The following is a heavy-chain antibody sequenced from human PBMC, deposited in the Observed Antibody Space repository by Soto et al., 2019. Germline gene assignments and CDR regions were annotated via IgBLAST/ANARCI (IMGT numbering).Heavy chain of an antibody. CDR2: IYYSGST. Sequence: PSETLSLTCTVSGGAISSGDYYWSWIRQPPGKGLEWIGYIYYSGSTYYNPSLKSRVTISVDTSKNQFSLKLSSVTAAATAVYYCAREFADCSGGSCISRWFDTRGQGTLVTVSS. D-gene: IGHD2-15*01. V-gene: IGHV4-30-4*01. J-gene: IGHJ5*02. CDR3: AREFADCSGGSCISRWFDT. CDR1: GGAISSGDYY.